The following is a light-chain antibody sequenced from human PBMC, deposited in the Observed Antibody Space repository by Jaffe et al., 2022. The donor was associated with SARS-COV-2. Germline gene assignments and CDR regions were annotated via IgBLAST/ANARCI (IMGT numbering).Light chain of an antibody. V-gene: IGKV1-39*01. CDR1: QSISNY. CDR2: AAS. J-gene: IGKJ2*01. CDR3: QQSYSTPRT. Sequence: DIQMTQSPSSLSASVGDRVTITCRASQSISNYLNWYQQKPGKAPKVLIYAASSLQGGVPSRFSGSASGTDFTLTISSLQPEDFATYYCQQSYSTPRTFGQGTRLEIK.